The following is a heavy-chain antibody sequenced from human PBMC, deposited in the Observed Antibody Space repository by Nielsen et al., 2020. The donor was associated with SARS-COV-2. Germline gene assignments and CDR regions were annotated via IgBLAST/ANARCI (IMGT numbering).Heavy chain of an antibody. V-gene: IGHV3-23*01. D-gene: IGHD2-2*01. Sequence: GESLKISCAASGFTFSSYAMSWVRQAPGKGLEWVSAISGSGGSTYYADSVKGRFTISRDNSKNTLYLQINSLRAEDTAVYYCAKDKYQLLNYGMDVWGQGTTVTVSS. CDR3: AKDKYQLLNYGMDV. J-gene: IGHJ6*02. CDR1: GFTFSSYA. CDR2: ISGSGGST.